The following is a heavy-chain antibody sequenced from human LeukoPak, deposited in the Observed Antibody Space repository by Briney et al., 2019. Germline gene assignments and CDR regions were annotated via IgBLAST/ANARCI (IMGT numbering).Heavy chain of an antibody. V-gene: IGHV7-4-1*02. CDR3: ARDLYYDSSGYSVYNWFDP. CDR2: INTNTGNP. J-gene: IGHJ5*02. Sequence: ASVTVSCKASGYTFTSYAMNWVRQAPGQGLEWMGWINTNTGNPTYAQGFTGRFVFSLDTSVSTAYLQISSLKAEDTAVYYCARDLYYDSSGYSVYNWFDPWGQGTLVTVSS. D-gene: IGHD3-22*01. CDR1: GYTFTSYA.